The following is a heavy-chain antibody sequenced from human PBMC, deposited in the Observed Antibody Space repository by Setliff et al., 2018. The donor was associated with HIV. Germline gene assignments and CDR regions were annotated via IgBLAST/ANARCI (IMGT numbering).Heavy chain of an antibody. J-gene: IGHJ6*03. D-gene: IGHD6-13*01. CDR1: GGSFSGYY. V-gene: IGHV4-4*07. CDR3: ARDRGRAAAGGYYYMDV. CDR2: IYTSGST. Sequence: SETLSLTCAVYGGSFSGYYWSWIRQPAGKGLEWIGHIYTSGSTNYNPSLKSRVTISIDTSKNQFSLKLSSVTAADTAVYYCARDRGRAAAGGYYYMDVWGKGTTVTVSS.